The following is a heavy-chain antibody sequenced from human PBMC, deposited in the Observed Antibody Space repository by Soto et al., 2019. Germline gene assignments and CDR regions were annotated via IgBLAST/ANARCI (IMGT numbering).Heavy chain of an antibody. CDR2: MNPNTGNT. CDR3: ARERAYGMDV. V-gene: IGHV1-8*01. CDR1: GYTFSSYD. Sequence: QVQLVQSGAEVKKPGASVKVSCKASGYTFSSYDINWVRQATGQGLEWMGWMNPNTGNTVYAQKFXGRVTMTRNTSISTAYRELSSLRSEDTAVYYCARERAYGMDVWGQGTTVTVSS. J-gene: IGHJ6*02.